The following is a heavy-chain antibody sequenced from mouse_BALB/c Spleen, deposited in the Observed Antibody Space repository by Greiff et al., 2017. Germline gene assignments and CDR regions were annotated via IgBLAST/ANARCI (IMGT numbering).Heavy chain of an antibody. CDR1: GFTFSSYA. CDR2: ISSGGSYT. V-gene: IGHV5-9-4*01. Sequence: DVMLVESGGGLVKPGGSLKLSCAASGFTFSSYAMSWVRQSPEKRLEWVAEISSGGSYTYYPDTVTGRFTISRDNAKNTLYLEMSSLRSEDTAMYYCAREDGNYPNYYAMDYWGQGTSVTVSS. D-gene: IGHD2-1*01. J-gene: IGHJ4*01. CDR3: AREDGNYPNYYAMDY.